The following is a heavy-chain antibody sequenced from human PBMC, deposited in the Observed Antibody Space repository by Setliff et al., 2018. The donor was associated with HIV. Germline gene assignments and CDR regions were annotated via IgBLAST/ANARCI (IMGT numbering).Heavy chain of an antibody. CDR1: GYTFSEYA. CDR2: IDTDNGYR. D-gene: IGHD2-2*01. Sequence: ASVKVSCKASGYTFSEYAIHWVRQAPGQRLEWMGRIDTDNGYRRYSPKLQGRVTITKDTSANTAYMECRGLRSEDTAVYYCARWWAAAGCYPAIYHFDSWGQGTLVTVSS. V-gene: IGHV1-3*04. CDR3: ARWWAAAGCYPAIYHFDS. J-gene: IGHJ4*02.